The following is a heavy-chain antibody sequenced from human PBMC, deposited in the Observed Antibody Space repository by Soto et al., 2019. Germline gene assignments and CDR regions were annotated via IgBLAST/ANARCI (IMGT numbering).Heavy chain of an antibody. Sequence: GESLKISCAPSGFIFRNYLMHWVRQAPGKGLAWISRINSDGSSASYADSVKGRFTISRDNAKNTLYLQMHSLRDEDTAVYYCARDGYNGFDCWGQGTLVTVSS. CDR1: GFIFRNYL. V-gene: IGHV3-74*01. D-gene: IGHD5-12*01. CDR2: INSDGSSA. J-gene: IGHJ4*02. CDR3: ARDGYNGFDC.